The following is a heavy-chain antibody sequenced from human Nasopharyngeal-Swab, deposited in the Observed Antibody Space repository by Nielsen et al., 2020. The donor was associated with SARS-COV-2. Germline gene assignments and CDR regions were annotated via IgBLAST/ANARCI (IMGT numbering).Heavy chain of an antibody. D-gene: IGHD4-11*01. Sequence: GGSLRLSCAASGFTFSSYSMNWVRQAPGKGLEWVSYISSSSSTIYYADSVKGRFTISRDNAKNSLYLEMNSLRAEDTAVYYCARDLSLRDYSNYYGMDVWGQGTTVTVSS. V-gene: IGHV3-48*04. CDR3: ARDLSLRDYSNYYGMDV. J-gene: IGHJ6*02. CDR2: ISSSSSTI. CDR1: GFTFSSYS.